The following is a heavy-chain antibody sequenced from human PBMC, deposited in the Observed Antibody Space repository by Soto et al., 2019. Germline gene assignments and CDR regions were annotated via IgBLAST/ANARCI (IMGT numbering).Heavy chain of an antibody. CDR3: AKWSGSFHVGP. CDR2: IGGGGTTT. Sequence: EVQLLESGGGLVQPGGSLRLSCAASGFTFSTYGMSWVRQAPGKGLEWVSGIGGGGTTTYYTAHVKGRFTISRDNSKNTLYLQMSSVRVEDTAVYYCAKWSGSFHVGPWGQGTLVTVSS. V-gene: IGHV3-23*01. D-gene: IGHD1-26*01. J-gene: IGHJ5*02. CDR1: GFTFSTYG.